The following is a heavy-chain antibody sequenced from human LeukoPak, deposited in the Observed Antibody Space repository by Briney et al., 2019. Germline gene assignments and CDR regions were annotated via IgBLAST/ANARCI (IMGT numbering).Heavy chain of an antibody. CDR3: ARNGGPTKKYYGFWSGYSKAMDV. Sequence: SGTLPLTCAVSGGSISSSNWWSWVRQPPGKGLEWIGEIYHSGSTNYNPSLKNRVTISVDKSKNQFSLKLSSVTAADTAVYYCARNGGPTKKYYGFWSGYSKAMDVWGKGTTVTVSS. CDR2: IYHSGST. D-gene: IGHD3-3*01. V-gene: IGHV4-4*02. J-gene: IGHJ6*03. CDR1: GGSISSSNW.